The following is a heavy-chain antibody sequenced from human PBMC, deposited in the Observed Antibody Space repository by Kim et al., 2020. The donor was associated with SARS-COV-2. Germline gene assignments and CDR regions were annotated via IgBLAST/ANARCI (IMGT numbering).Heavy chain of an antibody. D-gene: IGHD6-13*01. V-gene: IGHV3-30*04. CDR3: ARASSSSQSLDY. Sequence: GGSLRLSCAASGFTFSSYAMHWVRQAPGKGLEWVAVISYDGSNKYYADSVKGRFTISRDNSKNTLYLQMNSLRAEDTAVDYCARASSSSQSLDYWGQGT. CDR2: ISYDGSNK. CDR1: GFTFSSYA. J-gene: IGHJ4*02.